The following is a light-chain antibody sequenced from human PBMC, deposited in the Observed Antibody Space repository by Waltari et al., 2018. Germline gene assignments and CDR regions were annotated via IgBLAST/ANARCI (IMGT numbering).Light chain of an antibody. J-gene: IGKJ1*01. CDR3: QQYSSFSRT. CDR2: EAS. Sequence: DIQMTQSPSTLSASGGDRVTIACRASQSISKCLAWYQQKPVKAPKLMIYEASSLQSGVPSSVSRSRSGTESTLTISSLQPDDFATYYCQQYSSFSRTFGQGTKVEVK. V-gene: IGKV1-5*03. CDR1: QSISKC.